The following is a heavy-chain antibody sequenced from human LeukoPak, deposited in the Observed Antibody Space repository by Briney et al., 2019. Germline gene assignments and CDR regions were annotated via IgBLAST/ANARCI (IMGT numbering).Heavy chain of an antibody. D-gene: IGHD6-19*01. CDR2: ISSNGGST. CDR3: ARGGYSSGWYLFDY. Sequence: GGSLRLSCAASGFTFSSYAMHWVRQAPGKGLEYVSAISSNGGSTYYANSVKGRFTISRDNSKNTLYLQMGSLRAEDMAVYYCARGGYSSGWYLFDYWGQGTLVTVSS. V-gene: IGHV3-64*01. J-gene: IGHJ4*02. CDR1: GFTFSSYA.